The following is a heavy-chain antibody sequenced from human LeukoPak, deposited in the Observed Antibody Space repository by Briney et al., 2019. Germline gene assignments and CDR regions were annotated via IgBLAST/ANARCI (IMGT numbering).Heavy chain of an antibody. Sequence: SETLSLTCAVSGGSISSGGYSWSWIRQPPGKGLEWIGYIYYSGSTYYNPSLKSRVTISVDTSKNQFSLKLSSVTAADTAVYYCARDGYSGSDALWGQGTLVTVSS. CDR3: ARDGYSGSDAL. V-gene: IGHV4-30-4*07. CDR1: GGSISSGGYS. J-gene: IGHJ4*02. D-gene: IGHD5-12*01. CDR2: IYYSGST.